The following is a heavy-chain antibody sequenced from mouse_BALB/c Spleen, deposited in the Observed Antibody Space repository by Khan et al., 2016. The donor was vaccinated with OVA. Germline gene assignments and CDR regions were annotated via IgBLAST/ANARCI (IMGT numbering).Heavy chain of an antibody. Sequence: EVELVESGPGLVKPSQFLSLTCTVTGYSITSDYARNWIRQSPGNKLEWMGFISYSGNTKYNPSLQNRFSITRNTSKNQFFLQLNRVTTEDTATYSGAEVYGGDFDYRGEDTSLTVSS. J-gene: IGHJ2*02. CDR3: AEVYGGDFDY. CDR1: GYSITSDYA. D-gene: IGHD1-1*01. CDR2: ISYSGNT. V-gene: IGHV3-2*02.